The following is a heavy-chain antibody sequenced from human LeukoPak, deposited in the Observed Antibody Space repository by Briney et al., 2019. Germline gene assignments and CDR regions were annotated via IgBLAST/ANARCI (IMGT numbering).Heavy chain of an antibody. CDR2: IIPILGIA. Sequence: SVTVSCKASGGTFSSYAISWVRQAPGQGLEWMGRIIPILGIANYAQKFQGRVTITADKSTSTAYMELSSLRSEDTAVYYCAREPCSGGSCYSRYYYGMDVWGQGTTVTVSS. V-gene: IGHV1-69*04. CDR3: AREPCSGGSCYSRYYYGMDV. D-gene: IGHD2-15*01. CDR1: GGTFSSYA. J-gene: IGHJ6*02.